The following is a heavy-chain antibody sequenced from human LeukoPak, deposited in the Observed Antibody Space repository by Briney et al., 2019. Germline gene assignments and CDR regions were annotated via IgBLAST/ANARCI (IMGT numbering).Heavy chain of an antibody. V-gene: IGHV4-34*01. D-gene: IGHD2-15*01. J-gene: IGHJ6*03. CDR2: INHSGST. Sequence: PSETLSLTCAVYGGSFSGYYWSWIRQPPGKGLEWIGEINHSGSTNYNPSLKSRVTISVDTSKNQFSLKLSSVTAADTAVYYCARGEVRVADIVVVVAATNDYYMDVWGKGTTVTVSS. CDR1: GGSFSGYY. CDR3: ARGEVRVADIVVVVAATNDYYMDV.